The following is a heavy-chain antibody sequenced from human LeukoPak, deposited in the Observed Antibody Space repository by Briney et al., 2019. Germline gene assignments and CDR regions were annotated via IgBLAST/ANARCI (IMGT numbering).Heavy chain of an antibody. J-gene: IGHJ4*02. CDR3: AKALSGYDHYFDY. CDR1: GFTFSSYA. Sequence: GGSLSLSCAASGFTFSSYAMSWVRQAPGKGLEWVSAISGSGGSTYYADSVKGRFTISRDNSKNTLYLQMNSLRAEDTAVYYCAKALSGYDHYFDYWGQGTLVTVSS. CDR2: ISGSGGST. V-gene: IGHV3-23*01. D-gene: IGHD5-12*01.